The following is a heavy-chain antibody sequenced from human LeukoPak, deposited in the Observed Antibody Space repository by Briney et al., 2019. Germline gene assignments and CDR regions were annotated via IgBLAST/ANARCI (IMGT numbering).Heavy chain of an antibody. D-gene: IGHD3-22*01. CDR2: ISYDGTNK. V-gene: IGHV3-30*18. CDR1: GFTFSSYG. CDR3: AKAYSVDSSGYIDY. J-gene: IGHJ4*02. Sequence: GSLRLSCVGSGFTFSSYGMHWVRQAPGKGLEWVAVISYDGTNKYYADSVKGRFTISRDKSKNTLYLQVNSLRAEDTAVYYCAKAYSVDSSGYIDYWGQGTLVTVSS.